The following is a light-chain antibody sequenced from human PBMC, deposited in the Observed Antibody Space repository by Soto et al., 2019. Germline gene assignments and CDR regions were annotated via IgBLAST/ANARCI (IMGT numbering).Light chain of an antibody. CDR1: NSNIGGRNS. J-gene: IGLJ2*01. CDR3: ASWDDRVRAVL. Sequence: QSVVTQPPSASGTPGQTVTISCSGSNSNIGGRNSVFWYHQVPGTDTKLLIYKTDQRPTGVPDRFSASKSGTSASLAISGIQSEDEADNYCASWDDRVRAVLFGVGKKLPVL. V-gene: IGLV1-47*01. CDR2: KTD.